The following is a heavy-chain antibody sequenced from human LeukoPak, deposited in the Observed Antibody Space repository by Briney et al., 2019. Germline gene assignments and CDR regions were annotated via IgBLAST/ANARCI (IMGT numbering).Heavy chain of an antibody. D-gene: IGHD6-19*01. J-gene: IGHJ4*02. V-gene: IGHV3-21*04. CDR2: ISSSGSTI. Sequence: GGSLRLSCAASGFTFSSYSMNWVRQAPGKGLEWVSSISSSGSTIYYADSVKGRFTISRDNAKNSLYLQMNSLRAEDTAVYYCASGSGWYSDYWGQGTLVTVSS. CDR3: ASGSGWYSDY. CDR1: GFTFSSYS.